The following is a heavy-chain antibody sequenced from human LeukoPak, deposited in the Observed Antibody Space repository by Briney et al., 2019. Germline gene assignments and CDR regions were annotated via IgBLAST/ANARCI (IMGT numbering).Heavy chain of an antibody. Sequence: PGGSLRLSCAASGFTVSSNYMSWVRQAPGKGLEWVSVIYSGGSTYYVDSVKGRFTISRDNSKNTLYLQMNSLRAEDTAVYYRARDSLYDSSGYYVDYWGQGTLVTVSS. CDR3: ARDSLYDSSGYYVDY. D-gene: IGHD3-22*01. V-gene: IGHV3-53*01. J-gene: IGHJ4*02. CDR1: GFTVSSNY. CDR2: IYSGGST.